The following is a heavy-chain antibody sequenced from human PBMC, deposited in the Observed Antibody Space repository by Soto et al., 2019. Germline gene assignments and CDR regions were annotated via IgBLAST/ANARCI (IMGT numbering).Heavy chain of an antibody. Sequence: QVQLVQSGAEVKKPGASVKVSCKASGYTFTSYAMHWVRQAPGQRLEWMGWINAGNGNTKYSQKFQGRVAITRDPSASTAYMELSSLRSEDTAVYYCARSIGYYYVDYWGQGTLVTVSS. CDR3: ARSIGYYYVDY. V-gene: IGHV1-3*01. D-gene: IGHD3-22*01. CDR1: GYTFTSYA. J-gene: IGHJ4*02. CDR2: INAGNGNT.